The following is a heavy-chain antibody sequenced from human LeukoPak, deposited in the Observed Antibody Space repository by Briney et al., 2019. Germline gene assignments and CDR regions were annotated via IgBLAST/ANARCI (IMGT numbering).Heavy chain of an antibody. V-gene: IGHV4-59*11. CDR1: GGSISSHY. Sequence: PSETLSLTCTVSGGSISSHYWSWIRQPPGKGLEWIGYIYYSGSTNYNPSLKSRVTISVDTSKNQFSLKLSSVTAADTAVYYCARGDCSGGSCYSDYRGQGTLVTVSS. CDR2: IYYSGST. CDR3: ARGDCSGGSCYSDY. D-gene: IGHD2-15*01. J-gene: IGHJ4*02.